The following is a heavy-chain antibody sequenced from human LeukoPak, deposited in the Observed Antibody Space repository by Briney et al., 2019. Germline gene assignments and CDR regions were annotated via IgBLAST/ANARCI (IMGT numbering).Heavy chain of an antibody. V-gene: IGHV4-30-4*01. CDR3: ARERPASPPGDYVWGFESHYYYYGMDV. CDR1: GGSISSGDYY. CDR2: IYYSGST. Sequence: ASQTLSLTCTVSGGSISSGDYYWSWIRQPPGKGLEWIGYIYYSGSTYYNPSLKSRVTISVDTSKNQFSLKLSSVTAADAAVYYCARERPASPPGDYVWGFESHYYYYGMDVWGQGTTVTVSS. J-gene: IGHJ6*02. D-gene: IGHD3-16*01.